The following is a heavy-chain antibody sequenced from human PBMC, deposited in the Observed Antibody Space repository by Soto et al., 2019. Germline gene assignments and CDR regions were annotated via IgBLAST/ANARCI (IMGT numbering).Heavy chain of an antibody. D-gene: IGHD4-4*01. CDR2: IYYSGST. J-gene: IGHJ4*02. Sequence: SETLSLTCTVSGGSISSGGYYWSWIRQHPGKGLEWIGYIYYSGSTYYNPSLKSRVTISVDTSKNQFSLKLSSVTAADTAVYYCARVDDYSTPYFDDWGQGTLVTVSS. V-gene: IGHV4-31*03. CDR3: ARVDDYSTPYFDD. CDR1: GGSISSGGYY.